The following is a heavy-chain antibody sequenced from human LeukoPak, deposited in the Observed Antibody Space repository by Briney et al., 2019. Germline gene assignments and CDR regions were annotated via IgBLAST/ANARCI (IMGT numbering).Heavy chain of an antibody. J-gene: IGHJ4*02. CDR1: GGSFSGYY. Sequence: SETLSLTCAVYGGSFSGYYWSWIRQPPGKGLEWIGEINHSGSTNYNPSLKSRVTISVDTSKNQFSLKLSSVTAADTAVYYCARGRPGYCSSTSCYVGGYYFDYWGQGTPVTVSS. CDR2: INHSGST. CDR3: ARGRPGYCSSTSCYVGGYYFDY. V-gene: IGHV4-34*01. D-gene: IGHD2-2*01.